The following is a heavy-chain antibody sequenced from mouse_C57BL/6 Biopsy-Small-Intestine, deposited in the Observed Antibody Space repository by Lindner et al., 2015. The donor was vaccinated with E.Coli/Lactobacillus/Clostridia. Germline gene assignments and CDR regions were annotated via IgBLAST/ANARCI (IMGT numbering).Heavy chain of an antibody. CDR1: GYSFTGYY. Sequence: VQLQESGAELVKPGASVKISCKASGYSFTGYYMNWVKQSPEKSLEWIGEINPSTGGTTYSQKFEAKATLSVDKSSSTAYMQLKSLTSEDSAVYYCAGTGNYYALDYWGQGTSVTVSS. CDR2: INPSTGGT. V-gene: IGHV1-42*01. J-gene: IGHJ4*01. CDR3: AGTGNYYALDY. D-gene: IGHD4-1*01.